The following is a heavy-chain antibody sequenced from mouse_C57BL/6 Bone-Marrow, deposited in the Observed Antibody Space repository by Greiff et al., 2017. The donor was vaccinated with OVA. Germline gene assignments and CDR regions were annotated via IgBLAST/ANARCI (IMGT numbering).Heavy chain of an antibody. V-gene: IGHV2-5*01. Sequence: VQLQQSGPGLVQPSQSLSITCTVSGFSLTSYGVHWVRQSPGKGLEWLGVIWRGGSTDYNAAFMSRLSTTKDNSKSQVFFKMNSLQADDTAIYYCAKNPITTVVDYYAMDYWGQGTSVTVSS. CDR2: IWRGGST. CDR3: AKNPITTVVDYYAMDY. D-gene: IGHD1-1*01. J-gene: IGHJ4*01. CDR1: GFSLTSYG.